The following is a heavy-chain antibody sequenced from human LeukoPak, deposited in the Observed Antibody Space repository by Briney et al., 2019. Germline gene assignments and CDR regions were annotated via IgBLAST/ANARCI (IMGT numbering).Heavy chain of an antibody. CDR3: AGTYYADYGTTYRLDY. CDR1: GFTFSSYW. D-gene: IGHD4-17*01. Sequence: QSGGSLRLSCAASGFTFSSYWMHWVRQAPGKGLVWVSLIKSDGRSTSYADSVKGRFTISRDNAKKTLYLQMNSLRAEDTAVYYCAGTYYADYGTTYRLDYWGQGTLVTVSS. V-gene: IGHV3-74*01. J-gene: IGHJ4*02. CDR2: IKSDGRST.